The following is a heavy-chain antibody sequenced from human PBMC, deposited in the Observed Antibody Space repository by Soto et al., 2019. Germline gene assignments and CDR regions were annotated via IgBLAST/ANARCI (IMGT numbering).Heavy chain of an antibody. D-gene: IGHD3-10*01. J-gene: IGHJ6*02. Sequence: PGGPLSLSCAASGFTFSSYSMNWVRQAPGKGLEWVSSISSSSSYIYYADSVKGRFTISRDNAKNSLYLQMNSLRAEDTAVYYCARDHVLLWFGELAKGGEDYYGMDVWGQGTTVTVSS. V-gene: IGHV3-21*01. CDR1: GFTFSSYS. CDR3: ARDHVLLWFGELAKGGEDYYGMDV. CDR2: ISSSSSYI.